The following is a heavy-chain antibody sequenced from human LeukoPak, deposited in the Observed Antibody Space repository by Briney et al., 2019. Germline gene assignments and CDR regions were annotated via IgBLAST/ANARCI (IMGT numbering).Heavy chain of an antibody. CDR1: GYTFTGYY. D-gene: IGHD3-22*01. J-gene: IGHJ4*02. CDR3: ARAYYYDSTGPFDS. CDR2: IIPHFGTV. Sequence: GASVKVSCKASGYTFTGYYMHWVRQAPGQGLEWMGGIIPHFGTVKYAQKFQGRVTITADESTSTAYMELTSLRSEDTAVYYCARAYYYDSTGPFDSWGQGTLVTVSS. V-gene: IGHV1-69*13.